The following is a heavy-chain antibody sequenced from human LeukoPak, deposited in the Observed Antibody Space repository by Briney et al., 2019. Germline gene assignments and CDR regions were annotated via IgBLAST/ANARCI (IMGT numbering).Heavy chain of an antibody. Sequence: PSETLSLTCAVYGGSFSGYYWSWILQPPGKGLEWIGEINHSGSTNYNPSLKSRVTISVDTSKNQFSLKLSSVTAADTAVYYCARFVYWFDPWGQGTLVTVSS. CDR1: GGSFSGYY. V-gene: IGHV4-34*01. CDR3: ARFVYWFDP. J-gene: IGHJ5*02. CDR2: INHSGST.